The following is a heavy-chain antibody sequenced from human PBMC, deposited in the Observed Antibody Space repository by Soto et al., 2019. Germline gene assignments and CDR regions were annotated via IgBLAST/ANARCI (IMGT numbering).Heavy chain of an antibody. CDR1: GFSLSTSGVG. J-gene: IGHJ4*02. V-gene: IGHV2-5*02. Sequence: SGPTLVNPTQTLTLTCTFSGFSLSTSGVGVGWIRQPPGKALEWLALIYWDDDKRHSPSLKSRLTITKDTSKNQVVLTMTNMDPVDTATYYCAHIPSDYYYDSSGTLYYFDYWSQGTLVTVSS. CDR2: IYWDDDK. D-gene: IGHD3-22*01. CDR3: AHIPSDYYYDSSGTLYYFDY.